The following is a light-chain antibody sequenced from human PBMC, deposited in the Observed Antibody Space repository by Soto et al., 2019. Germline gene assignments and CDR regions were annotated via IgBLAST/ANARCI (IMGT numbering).Light chain of an antibody. CDR1: QSISSS. Sequence: DIQMTQSPSSLSASVGDRVTITCRASQSISSSLNWYQQKPGKAPKLLIYGASSLQSGIPSRFSGSGSGTDFTISISSLQPEDFATYYCQQSYSTPRTFGQGTKVEIK. CDR2: GAS. V-gene: IGKV1-39*01. CDR3: QQSYSTPRT. J-gene: IGKJ1*01.